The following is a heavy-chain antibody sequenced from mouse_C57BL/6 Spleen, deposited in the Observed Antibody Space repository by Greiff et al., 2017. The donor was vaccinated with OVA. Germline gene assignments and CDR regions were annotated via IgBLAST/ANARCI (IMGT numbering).Heavy chain of an antibody. V-gene: IGHV1-26*01. CDR3: ATGATGFAY. CDR2: INPNNGGT. J-gene: IGHJ3*01. Sequence: EVKLQQSGPELVKPGASVKISCKASGYTFTDYYMNWVKQSHGKSLEWIGDINPNNGGTSYNQKFKGKATLTVDKSSSTAYMELRSLTSEDSAVYYCATGATGFAYWGQGTLVTVSA. CDR1: GYTFTDYY. D-gene: IGHD6-1*01.